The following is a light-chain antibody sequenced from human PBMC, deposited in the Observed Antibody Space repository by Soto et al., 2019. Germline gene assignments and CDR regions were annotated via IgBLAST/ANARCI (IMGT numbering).Light chain of an antibody. CDR2: EVS. CDR1: SSDIGAYNS. J-gene: IGLJ1*01. V-gene: IGLV2-14*01. CDR3: NSRGGSRPYDV. Sequence: QSVLTQPASVSGSPGQSITISCTGTSSDIGAYNSVSWYQQYPGRAPKLMIYEVSNRPSGVSARFSASKSGNTASLTISGLQAEDEADYYCNSRGGSRPYDVFGTGTKGTVL.